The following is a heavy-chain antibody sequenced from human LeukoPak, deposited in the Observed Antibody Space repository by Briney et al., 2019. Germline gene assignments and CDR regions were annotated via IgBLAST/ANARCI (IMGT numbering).Heavy chain of an antibody. CDR3: ARESNYYGSGTGWFDP. CDR2: IYHSGST. V-gene: IGHV4-4*02. Sequence: SETLSLTCAISGGSISSSNWWSWVRQPPGKGLEWIGGIYHSGSTNYNPSLKSRVTISVDKSKNQFSLKLSSVTAADTAVYYCARESNYYGSGTGWFDPWGQGTLVTVSS. J-gene: IGHJ5*02. D-gene: IGHD3-10*01. CDR1: GGSISSSNW.